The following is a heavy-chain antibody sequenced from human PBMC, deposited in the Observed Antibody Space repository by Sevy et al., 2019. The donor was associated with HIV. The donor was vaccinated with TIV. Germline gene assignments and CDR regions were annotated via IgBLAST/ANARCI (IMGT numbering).Heavy chain of an antibody. V-gene: IGHV3-23*01. Sequence: GGSLRLSCAASGFTFNNYAMSWVRQAPGKGLEGKGLEWVSTISGGGGGTYYADSVRGRFPISRDNSKNTLYLQVNSLVFEDTAGYYCAKHYIHDIADGWYFDLWGRGTLVTVSS. J-gene: IGHJ2*01. CDR1: GFTFNNYA. CDR2: ISGGGGGT. D-gene: IGHD6-13*01. CDR3: AKHYIHDIADGWYFDL.